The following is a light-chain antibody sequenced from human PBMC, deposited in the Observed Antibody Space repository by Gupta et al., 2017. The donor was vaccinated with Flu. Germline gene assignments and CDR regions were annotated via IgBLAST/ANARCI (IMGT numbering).Light chain of an antibody. J-gene: IGLJ3*02. Sequence: QSALTQPRSVSGSPGQSVTISCTGTSSDVGGYNYVSWFQQYPGKAPKLMIYDVSKRPSGVPDRFSGSKSDNTASLTISGLQAEDEADYYCCSYAGSDIRVFGGGTKLTVL. CDR3: CSYAGSDIRV. CDR2: DVS. CDR1: SSDVGGYNY. V-gene: IGLV2-11*01.